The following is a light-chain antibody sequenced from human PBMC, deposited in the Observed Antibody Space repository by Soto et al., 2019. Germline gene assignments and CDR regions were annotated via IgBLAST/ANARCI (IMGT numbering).Light chain of an antibody. CDR2: SAS. V-gene: IGKV3-20*01. CDR3: QQYGSSATWT. J-gene: IGKJ1*01. Sequence: EIVLTQSPGTLSLSPGERATLSCRASQSVSSSYLAWYQQKPGQAPRLLIYSASSRATGIPDRFSGSGSGTDFTLTISRLEPEDFAVYYCQQYGSSATWTFGQGTKVDIK. CDR1: QSVSSSY.